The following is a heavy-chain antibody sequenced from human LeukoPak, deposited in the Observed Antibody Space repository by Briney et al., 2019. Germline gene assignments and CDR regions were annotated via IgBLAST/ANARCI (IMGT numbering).Heavy chain of an antibody. J-gene: IGHJ6*03. D-gene: IGHD3-10*01. V-gene: IGHV4-4*07. Sequence: SETLSLTCTVSGGSISIYYWNWIRQPAGKGLEWIGGIFTSGITNYNPSLKSRVTMSVDTSKNQFSLNLSSVIAADTAIYYCARETSGTYYNPLGYMDVWGKGTTVTVSS. CDR1: GGSISIYY. CDR3: ARETSGTYYNPLGYMDV. CDR2: IFTSGIT.